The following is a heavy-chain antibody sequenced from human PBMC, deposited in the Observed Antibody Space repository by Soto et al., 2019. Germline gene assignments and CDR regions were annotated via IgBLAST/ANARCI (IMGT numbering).Heavy chain of an antibody. CDR3: ARDRGVSPPNYYYYGMDV. V-gene: IGHV3-53*02. D-gene: IGHD3-10*01. J-gene: IGHJ6*02. CDR1: GFTVSSNY. CDR2: IYSGGST. Sequence: EVQLVETGGGLIQPGGSLRLSCAASGFTVSSNYMIWVRQAPGKGLEWVSVIYSGGSTYYADSVKGRFTISRDNSKNTLYLQMNSLRAEDTAVYYCARDRGVSPPNYYYYGMDVWGHGTTVTVSS.